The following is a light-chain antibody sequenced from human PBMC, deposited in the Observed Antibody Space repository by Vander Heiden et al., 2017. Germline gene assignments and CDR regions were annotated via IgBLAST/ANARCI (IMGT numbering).Light chain of an antibody. CDR2: YKN. CDR3: SCRDSSSNHVL. CDR1: SLRSYY. Sequence: SSELTQYPAVSVAVGHTVRITGNGDSLRSYYASWYQQKLGQAPVHVIYYKNNRPSGIPDRLSACSSGSTAALTITGAQAEDEADYYCSCRDSSSNHVLFGGGTKLTVL. J-gene: IGLJ2*01. V-gene: IGLV3-19*01.